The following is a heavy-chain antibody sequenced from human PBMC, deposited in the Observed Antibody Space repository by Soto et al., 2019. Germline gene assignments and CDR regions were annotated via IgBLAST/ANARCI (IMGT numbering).Heavy chain of an antibody. D-gene: IGHD3-3*01. Sequence: QVQLQESGPGLVKPSQTLSLTCTVSGGSISSGDYYWSWIRQPPGKGLEWIGYIYYSGSTYYNPALKCGVTISVATSKNRFSLTLSSVTAADTAVYYCARSDFKGFPRMDVWGEGTTVTVSS. CDR2: IYYSGST. J-gene: IGHJ6*03. CDR1: GGSISSGDYY. CDR3: ARSDFKGFPRMDV. V-gene: IGHV4-30-4*01.